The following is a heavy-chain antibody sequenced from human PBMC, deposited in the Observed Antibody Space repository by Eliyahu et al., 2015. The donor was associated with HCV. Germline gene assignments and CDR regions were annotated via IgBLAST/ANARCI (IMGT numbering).Heavy chain of an antibody. D-gene: IGHD2-2*01. CDR3: ARGSGYCGRTSCPEFDY. CDR2: TIPVFGTG. V-gene: IGHV1-69*01. CDR1: GGTFSTYA. Sequence: QVQLVQSGAEVKKPGSSVKVSCQASGGTFSTYALSWVRQAPGQGLEWVGGTIPVFGTGNYAQKFQGRLTITADESTSTAYMELSNLRSEDTAVYYCARGSGYCGRTSCPEFDYWGQGTLVTVSS. J-gene: IGHJ4*02.